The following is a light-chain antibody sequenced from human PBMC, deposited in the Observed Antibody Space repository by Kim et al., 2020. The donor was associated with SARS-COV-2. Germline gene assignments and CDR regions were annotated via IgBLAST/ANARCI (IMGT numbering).Light chain of an antibody. CDR3: CSYAGSYTLL. V-gene: IGLV2-11*01. CDR1: SSDVGGYNY. CDR2: DVT. Sequence: QSVLTQPRSVSGSPGQSVTISCTGTSSDVGGYNYVSWYQQHPGKAPKLMIYDVTKRPSGVPDRFSGSKSGNTASLTISGLQAEEEADYYCCSYAGSYTLLFGGGTQLTVL. J-gene: IGLJ2*01.